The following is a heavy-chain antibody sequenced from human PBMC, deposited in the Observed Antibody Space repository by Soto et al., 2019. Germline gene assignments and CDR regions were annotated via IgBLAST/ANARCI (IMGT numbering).Heavy chain of an antibody. CDR3: AREGGIVLMVYGNFDC. CDR1: GFTFSSYA. Sequence: QVQLVESGGGVVQPGRSLRLSCAASGFTFSSYAMHWVRQAPGKGLEWVAAISYDGTNKYYADSVKGRLTISRDNSKSTLFLKMDSLRTEDTAVYYCAREGGIVLMVYGNFDCRGQGTLVTVSS. D-gene: IGHD2-8*01. V-gene: IGHV3-30-3*01. CDR2: ISYDGTNK. J-gene: IGHJ4*02.